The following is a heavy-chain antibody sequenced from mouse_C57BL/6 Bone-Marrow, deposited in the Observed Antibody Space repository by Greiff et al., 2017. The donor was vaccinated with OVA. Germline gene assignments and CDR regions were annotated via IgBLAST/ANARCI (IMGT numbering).Heavy chain of an antibody. D-gene: IGHD6-1*01. V-gene: IGHV1-62-2*01. Sequence: QVHVKQSGAELVKPGASVKLSCKASGYTFTEYTIHWVKQRSGQGLEWIGWFYPGSGSIKYNEKFKDKATLTADKSSSTVYMELSRLTSEDSAVYFCARHEDGNLYYYAMDYWGQGTSVTVSS. CDR1: GYTFTEYT. CDR2: FYPGSGSI. J-gene: IGHJ4*01. CDR3: ARHEDGNLYYYAMDY.